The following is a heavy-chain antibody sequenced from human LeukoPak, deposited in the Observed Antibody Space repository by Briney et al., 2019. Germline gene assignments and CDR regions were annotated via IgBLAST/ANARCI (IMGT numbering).Heavy chain of an antibody. CDR3: AVLPGIAVAGTALTDY. J-gene: IGHJ4*02. Sequence: GASVKVSCKASGGTFSSYAISWVRQAPGQGLAWMGGIIPIFGTANYAQKFQGRVTITADESTSTAYMELSSLRSEDTAVYYCAVLPGIAVAGTALTDYWGQGTLVTVSS. V-gene: IGHV1-69*13. CDR1: GGTFSSYA. D-gene: IGHD6-19*01. CDR2: IIPIFGTA.